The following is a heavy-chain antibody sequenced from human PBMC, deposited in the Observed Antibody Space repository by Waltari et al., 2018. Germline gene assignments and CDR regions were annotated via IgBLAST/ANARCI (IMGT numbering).Heavy chain of an antibody. J-gene: IGHJ4*02. D-gene: IGHD2-15*01. CDR2: NRSKCVVATT. Sequence: VRLVESGGALIQPGRSLRLYCATSGFIFGDYPVSWFRQFPGGGRELVGCNRSKCVVATTEYAEAEGDRFNIARDDAKAIAYLQMNSMRSEDTALYYCSREGPTMWTYSSDARFDYWGQGTPVTVSS. CDR3: SREGPTMWTYSSDARFDY. V-gene: IGHV3-49*03. CDR1: GFIFGDYP.